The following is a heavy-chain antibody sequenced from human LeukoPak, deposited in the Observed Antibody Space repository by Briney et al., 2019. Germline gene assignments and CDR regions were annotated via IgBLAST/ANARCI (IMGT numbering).Heavy chain of an antibody. Sequence: PGRSLRLSCAASGFTFSSYVMHWVRQAPGKGLEWVAVISYDGSNKYYADSVKGRFTISRDNSKNTLYLQMNILRAEDTAVYYCAKDGVPYDFWSGPTGLDDAFDIWGQGTMVTVSS. CDR2: ISYDGSNK. D-gene: IGHD3-3*01. CDR3: AKDGVPYDFWSGPTGLDDAFDI. J-gene: IGHJ3*02. V-gene: IGHV3-30-3*01. CDR1: GFTFSSYV.